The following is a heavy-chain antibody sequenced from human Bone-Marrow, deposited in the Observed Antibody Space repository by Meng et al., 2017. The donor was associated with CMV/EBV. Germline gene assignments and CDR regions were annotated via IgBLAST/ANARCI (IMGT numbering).Heavy chain of an antibody. J-gene: IGHJ6*02. CDR1: GFSFTTYW. CDR2: INSDGSDT. D-gene: IGHD2-2*01. Sequence: GESLKISCVASGFSFTTYWMHWVRQVPGKGLVWVSRINSDGSDTGYADSVNGRFTISRDNAKNSLYLQMNSLRAEDTAVYYCARGYCSSTSCYFWVDVWGQGTTVTVSS. V-gene: IGHV3-74*01. CDR3: ARGYCSSTSCYFWVDV.